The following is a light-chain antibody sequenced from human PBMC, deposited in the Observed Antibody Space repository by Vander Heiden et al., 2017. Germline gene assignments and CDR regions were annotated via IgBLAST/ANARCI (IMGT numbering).Light chain of an antibody. CDR1: QNIRHY. J-gene: IGKJ1*01. CDR2: GAS. V-gene: IGKV1-39*01. CDR3: QQSYSTPPT. Sequence: DIQMAQSPSSLSASVGDRVTITCRASQNIRHYLNWYQQKPGKAPTFLIFGASTLQSGVPSRFSGSGSGTDFTLTISSLQPEDFATYYCQQSYSTPPTFGQGTKVDVK.